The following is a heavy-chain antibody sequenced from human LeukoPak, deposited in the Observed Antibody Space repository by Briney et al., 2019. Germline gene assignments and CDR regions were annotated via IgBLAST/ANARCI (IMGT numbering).Heavy chain of an antibody. CDR2: IYPYDSNT. Sequence: GESLKISCKGSGYSFTNYWIAWVRQMPGKGLEWMGIIYPYDSNTRYSPSFQGQVTISADKSISTAYLHWSSLKASDTAMYYCARRDLYYYDSSGYYTTYFDYWGQGALVTVSS. CDR3: ARRDLYYYDSSGYYTTYFDY. J-gene: IGHJ4*02. CDR1: GYSFTNYW. D-gene: IGHD3-22*01. V-gene: IGHV5-51*01.